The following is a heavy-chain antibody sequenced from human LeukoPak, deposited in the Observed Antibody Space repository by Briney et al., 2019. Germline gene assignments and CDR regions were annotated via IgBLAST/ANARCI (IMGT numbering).Heavy chain of an antibody. V-gene: IGHV4-30-2*01. J-gene: IGHJ3*02. CDR1: GGSISSGGYA. CDR3: ARGEGGYDYGNAFDI. CDR2: IYHSGST. D-gene: IGHD5-12*01. Sequence: SETLSLTCAVSGGSISSGGYAWSWLRQPPGKGLEWIGYIYHSGSTYYNPSLKSQITISVDRSKNQFSLKLSSVTAADTAVYYCARGEGGYDYGNAFDIWGQGTMVTVSS.